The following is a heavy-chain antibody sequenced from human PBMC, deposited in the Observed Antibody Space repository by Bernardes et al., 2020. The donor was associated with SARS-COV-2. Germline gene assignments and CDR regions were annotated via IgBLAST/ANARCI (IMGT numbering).Heavy chain of an antibody. CDR2: TSYEGSIT. J-gene: IGHJ2*01. CDR1: GFTFSMYG. Sequence: GGSLCLSCAASGFTFSMYGMHWVRQAPGKGLEWVAFTSYEGSITYYTDSVRGRFTISKDTAKRTLDLQMNSLRPEDTAVYYCAKDGYSFEIRKGNWYFDLWGRGTLVTVAS. V-gene: IGHV3-30*18. CDR3: AKDGYSFEIRKGNWYFDL. D-gene: IGHD5-12*01.